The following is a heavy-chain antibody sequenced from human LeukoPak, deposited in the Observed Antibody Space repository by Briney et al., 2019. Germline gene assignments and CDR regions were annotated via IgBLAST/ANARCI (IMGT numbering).Heavy chain of an antibody. CDR3: ARGVVTADRFDY. CDR2: LFHSGSI. J-gene: IGHJ4*02. Sequence: SETLSLTCTVSGGSFSGYYWTWIRQPSGKGPEWIGYLFHSGSINYNPSLKSRVTISVDTSKNQVSLRLSSVTAADTAVYYCARGVVTADRFDYWGRGTLVTVSS. CDR1: GGSFSGYY. V-gene: IGHV4-59*01. D-gene: IGHD2-21*02.